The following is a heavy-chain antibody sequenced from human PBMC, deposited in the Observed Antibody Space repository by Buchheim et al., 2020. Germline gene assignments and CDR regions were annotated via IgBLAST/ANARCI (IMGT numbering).Heavy chain of an antibody. CDR2: INHSGST. D-gene: IGHD3-3*01. V-gene: IGHV4-34*01. J-gene: IGHJ4*02. Sequence: QVHLQQWGAGLLKPSETLSLTCAVYGGSFSAYYWSWIRQPPGKGLEWIGEINHSGSTNYNPSLKSRVTISVDTSKNQFSLKLSSVTAADTAVYYCARGAAYYDFWSGYYGIVFDYWGQGTL. CDR3: ARGAAYYDFWSGYYGIVFDY. CDR1: GGSFSAYY.